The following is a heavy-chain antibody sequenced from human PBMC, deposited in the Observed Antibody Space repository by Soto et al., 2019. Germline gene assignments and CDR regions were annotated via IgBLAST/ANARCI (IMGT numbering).Heavy chain of an antibody. Sequence: QVQLVESGGGLVKPGGSLRLSCAASGFTFSDYYMSWIRQTPGKGLEWVSYISSSSSYTNYADSVKGRFTISRDNAKNSLYLQMNSLRAEDTAVYYCARHLPKDYGDSYFDYWGQGTLVTVSS. CDR1: GFTFSDYY. CDR2: ISSSSSYT. D-gene: IGHD4-17*01. CDR3: ARHLPKDYGDSYFDY. J-gene: IGHJ4*02. V-gene: IGHV3-11*06.